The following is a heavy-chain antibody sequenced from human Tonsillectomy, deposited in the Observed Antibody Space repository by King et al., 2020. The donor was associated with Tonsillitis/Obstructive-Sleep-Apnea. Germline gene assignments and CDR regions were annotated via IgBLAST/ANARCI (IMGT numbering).Heavy chain of an antibody. CDR3: TYRDTYYYGSGSYYFDY. D-gene: IGHD3-10*01. CDR1: GFTFSNAW. CDR2: IKSKTDGGTT. Sequence: QLVQSGGGLVKPGGSLRLSCAASGFTFSNAWMNWVRQAPGKGLEWVGRIKSKTDGGTTDYAAPVQGRFTISRDDSKKTRYLQMNSLKTEDTAVYYFTYRDTYYYGSGSYYFDYWGQGTLLTVSS. J-gene: IGHJ4*02. V-gene: IGHV3-15*07.